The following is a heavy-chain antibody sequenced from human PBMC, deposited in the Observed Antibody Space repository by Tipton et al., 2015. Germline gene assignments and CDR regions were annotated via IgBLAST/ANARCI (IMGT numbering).Heavy chain of an antibody. D-gene: IGHD6-13*01. V-gene: IGHV4-30-4*01. CDR1: GGSISSGDYY. CDR2: IYYSGST. CDR3: ASRIAAALNWFDP. J-gene: IGHJ5*02. Sequence: TLSLTCTVSGGSISSGDYYWSWIRQPPGKGLEWIGYIYYSGSTYYNPSLKSRVTTSVDTSKNQFSLKLSSVTAADTAVYYCASRIAAALNWFDPWGQGIQVTVSS.